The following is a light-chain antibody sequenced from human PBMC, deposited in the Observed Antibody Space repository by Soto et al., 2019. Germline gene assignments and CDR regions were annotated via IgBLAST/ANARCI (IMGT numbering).Light chain of an antibody. J-gene: IGKJ1*01. CDR1: HSVSSN. V-gene: IGKV3-20*01. CDR3: QQYGSSPET. Sequence: EIVLTQSLGTRSVFPGERATLSCRASHSVSSNLAWYQEKAGQAPRLVISDSSTRATGIPARFSGSGSGTDFTLTISRLAPEDFAVYYCQQYGSSPETFGQGTKV. CDR2: DSS.